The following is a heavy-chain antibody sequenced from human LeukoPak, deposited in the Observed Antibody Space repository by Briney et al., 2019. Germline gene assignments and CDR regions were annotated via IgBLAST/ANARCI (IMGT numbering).Heavy chain of an antibody. CDR3: ARFNGNGRLDY. CDR1: GYTFTSYY. Sequence: ASVKVSCKASGYTFTSYYMHWVRQAPGQGLEWMGIINPSGGSTSYAQKFQGRVTMTRDTSTSTVYMELRSLRSDDTAVYYCARFNGNGRLDYWGQGTLVTVSS. V-gene: IGHV1-46*01. CDR2: INPSGGST. D-gene: IGHD2-8*01. J-gene: IGHJ4*02.